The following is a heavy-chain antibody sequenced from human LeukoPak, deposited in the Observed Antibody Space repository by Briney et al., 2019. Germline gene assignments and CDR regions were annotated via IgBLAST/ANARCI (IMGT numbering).Heavy chain of an antibody. Sequence: GGSLRLSCAASGFTFSAHAMNWVRQAPGKGLEWVSSISGSGGTTNYADSVKGRFTISGDNSKNTLYLQMNTLRADDTAVYYCAKDPSVMIRGVFDYWGQGTLLTVSS. CDR1: GFTFSAHA. CDR2: ISGSGGTT. D-gene: IGHD3-10*01. J-gene: IGHJ4*02. CDR3: AKDPSVMIRGVFDY. V-gene: IGHV3-23*01.